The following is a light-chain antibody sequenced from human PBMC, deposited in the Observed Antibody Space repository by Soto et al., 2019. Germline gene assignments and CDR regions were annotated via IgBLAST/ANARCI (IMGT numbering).Light chain of an antibody. Sequence: PGERATLSCRASQSVSSSYLAWYQQKPGQAPRLLIYGASSRATGIPDRFSGSGSGTDFTLTISRLEPEDSAVYYCQQHNQWPITFGQGTRLEIK. CDR2: GAS. CDR1: QSVSSSY. CDR3: QQHNQWPIT. J-gene: IGKJ5*01. V-gene: IGKV3D-20*02.